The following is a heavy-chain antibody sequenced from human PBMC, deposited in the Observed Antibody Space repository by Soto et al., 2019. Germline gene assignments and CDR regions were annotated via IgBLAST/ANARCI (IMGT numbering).Heavy chain of an antibody. Sequence: EVQLVECGGGLVQPGGSLRLSCAASGFSVSDNYMSWVRQAPGKGLEWISVIYSSGDTYYADSVKGRLTISRDNSRNRLYLQINDLRVVDTAIYYCARDPGYGRGVNVDPWGQGIPVTVSS. CDR2: IYSSGDT. J-gene: IGHJ5*02. CDR1: GFSVSDNY. D-gene: IGHD2-8*01. V-gene: IGHV3-66*01. CDR3: ARDPGYGRGVNVDP.